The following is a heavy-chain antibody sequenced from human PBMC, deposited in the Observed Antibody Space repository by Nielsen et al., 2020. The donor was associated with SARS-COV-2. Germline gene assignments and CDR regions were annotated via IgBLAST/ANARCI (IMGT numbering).Heavy chain of an antibody. CDR2: ISGSGGST. CDR1: GFTFSSYA. CDR3: ARDPGGMDV. J-gene: IGHJ6*02. V-gene: IGHV3-23*01. Sequence: GESLKISCAASGFTFSSYAMSWVRQAPGKGLEWVSVISGSGGSTYYADSVKGRFTISRDNSKNTLYLQMNSLRAEDTAVYYCARDPGGMDVWGQGTTVTVSS. D-gene: IGHD1-26*01.